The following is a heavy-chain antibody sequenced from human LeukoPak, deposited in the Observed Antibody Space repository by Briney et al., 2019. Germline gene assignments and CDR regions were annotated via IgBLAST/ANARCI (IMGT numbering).Heavy chain of an antibody. D-gene: IGHD1-26*01. V-gene: IGHV4-61*02. Sequence: SETLSLTCTVSGGSISSGSYYWSWIRQPAGKGLQWIGRIYTSGSTNYNPSLKSRVTISVDTSKHQFSLKLSSVTAADTAVYYCAREEWELGYRDAFDIWGQGTMVTVSS. CDR1: GGSISSGSYY. J-gene: IGHJ3*02. CDR3: AREEWELGYRDAFDI. CDR2: IYTSGST.